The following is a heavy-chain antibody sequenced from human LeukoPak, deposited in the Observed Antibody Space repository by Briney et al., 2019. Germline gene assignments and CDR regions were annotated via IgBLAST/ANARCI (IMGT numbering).Heavy chain of an antibody. Sequence: ASVKVSCTASGYTFTSYDINWVRQATGQGLEWMGWMNPNSGNTGYAQKFQGRVTMTRNTSISTAYMELSSLRSEDTAVYYCARGSVPGIAVAGFDAFDIWGKGTTVTISS. CDR2: MNPNSGNT. V-gene: IGHV1-8*01. CDR3: ARGSVPGIAVAGFDAFDI. CDR1: GYTFTSYD. J-gene: IGHJ3*02. D-gene: IGHD6-19*01.